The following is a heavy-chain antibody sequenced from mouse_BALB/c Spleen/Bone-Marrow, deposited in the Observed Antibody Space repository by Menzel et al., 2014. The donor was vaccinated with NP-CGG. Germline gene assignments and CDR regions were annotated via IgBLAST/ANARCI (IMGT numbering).Heavy chain of an antibody. J-gene: IGHJ2*01. Sequence: VQLQQSGTELMKPGASMKISCKATGYTFSSYWIEWVKQRPGHGLEWIGEILPGSGSTNYNEKFKGKATFTADTSSKTAYMQLSSLTSEDSAVYYCARTKYRDDSYFDYWGQGTTLTVSS. CDR3: ARTKYRDDSYFDY. CDR2: ILPGSGST. V-gene: IGHV1-9*01. D-gene: IGHD2-14*01. CDR1: GYTFSSYW.